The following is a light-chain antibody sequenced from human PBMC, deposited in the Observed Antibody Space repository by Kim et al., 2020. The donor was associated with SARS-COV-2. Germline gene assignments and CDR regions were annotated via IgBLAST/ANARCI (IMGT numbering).Light chain of an antibody. CDR3: QQYNSYWT. Sequence: LSASVGDRVTITCRDSQSISSWLAWYQQKPGKAPKLLIYKASSLESGVPSRFSSSGSGTEFTLTISSLQPDDFATYYCQQYNSYWTFGQGTKLEI. CDR1: QSISSW. CDR2: KAS. J-gene: IGKJ1*01. V-gene: IGKV1-5*03.